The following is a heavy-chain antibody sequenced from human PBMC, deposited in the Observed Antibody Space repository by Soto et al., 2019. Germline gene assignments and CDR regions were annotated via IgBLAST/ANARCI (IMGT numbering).Heavy chain of an antibody. J-gene: IGHJ1*01. CDR1: GDSITSIYN. CDR2: IYHSGTT. V-gene: IGHV4-38-2*01. CDR3: ARTDNVGDQQH. D-gene: IGHD2-21*01. Sequence: PSETLSLTCAVSGDSITSIYNWAWIRQPPGRGLEWVASIYHSGTTYYNPSLKRRVTISVDTSKNQFSLNLRSVTAADSAVYYCARTDNVGDQQHCGQGNLVTV.